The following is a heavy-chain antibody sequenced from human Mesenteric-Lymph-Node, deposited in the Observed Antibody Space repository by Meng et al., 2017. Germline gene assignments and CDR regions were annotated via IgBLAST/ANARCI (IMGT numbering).Heavy chain of an antibody. Sequence: QVQLQESGPGLVQPSGPRSLTCAVSGDSIGSGDWWSWVRQPPGKGLEWIGEIYHSGSTNYNPSLKSRVAISVDKSTNQFSLKLSSVTAADTAVYYCARFGGYFSSTTFYFDYWGQGTLVTVSS. J-gene: IGHJ4*02. CDR1: GDSIGSGDW. CDR3: ARFGGYFSSTTFYFDY. CDR2: IYHSGST. D-gene: IGHD3-16*01. V-gene: IGHV4-4*02.